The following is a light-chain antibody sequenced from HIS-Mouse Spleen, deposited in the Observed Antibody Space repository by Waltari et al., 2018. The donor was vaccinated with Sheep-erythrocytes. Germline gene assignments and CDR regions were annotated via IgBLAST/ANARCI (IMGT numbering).Light chain of an antibody. CDR2: YDD. CDR3: AAWEDSLNGPV. V-gene: IGLV1-36*01. J-gene: IGLJ3*02. Sequence: QSVLTQPPSVSEAPRQRVTISCSGSSSNIGNNAVNWYQQLPGKAPKLLILYDDLCPSGVSDRVSGSKSGTSASLAISGLQSEDEADYYCAAWEDSLNGPVFGGGTKLTVL. CDR1: SSNIGNNA.